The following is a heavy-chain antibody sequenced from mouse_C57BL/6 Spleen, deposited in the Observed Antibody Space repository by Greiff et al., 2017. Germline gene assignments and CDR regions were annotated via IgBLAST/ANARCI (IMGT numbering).Heavy chain of an antibody. J-gene: IGHJ3*01. Sequence: QVQLQQSGAELVKPGASVKLSCKASGYTFTEYTIHWVKQRSGQGLEWIGWFYPGSGSIKYNEKFKDKATLTADKSSSTAYMELSRVTSEDSAVFFCARHNYGSSPFAYWGQGTLVTVSA. D-gene: IGHD1-1*01. V-gene: IGHV1-62-2*01. CDR1: GYTFTEYT. CDR2: FYPGSGSI. CDR3: ARHNYGSSPFAY.